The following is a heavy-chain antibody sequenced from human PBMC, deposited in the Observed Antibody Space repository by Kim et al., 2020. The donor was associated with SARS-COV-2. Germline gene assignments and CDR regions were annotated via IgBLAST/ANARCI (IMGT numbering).Heavy chain of an antibody. CDR1: GFTFRNYA. J-gene: IGHJ5*01. D-gene: IGHD3-3*01. CDR2: ITAKSDDI. Sequence: GGSLRLSCEASGFTFRNYAMSWVRQGPGKGLEWVSGITAKSDDIRHADSVRGRFSIFRDNSKNRLYLQMNSLRAEDTAVYYCAKYYYEPLGNWFDSWGQGTQVIVSS. V-gene: IGHV3-23*01. CDR3: AKYYYEPLGNWFDS.